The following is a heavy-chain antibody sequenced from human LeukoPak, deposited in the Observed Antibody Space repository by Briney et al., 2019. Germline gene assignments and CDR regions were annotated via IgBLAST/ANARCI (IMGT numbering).Heavy chain of an antibody. CDR3: ARGGGIAARRVNWFDP. CDR2: INHSGST. J-gene: IGHJ5*02. CDR1: GGSFSSYY. D-gene: IGHD6-6*01. Sequence: SETLSLTCAVYGGSFSSYYWSWIRQPPGKGLEWIGEINHSGSTNSNPSLKSRVTISVDTSKNQFSLKLSSVTAADTAVYYCARGGGIAARRVNWFDPWGQGTLVTVSS. V-gene: IGHV4-34*01.